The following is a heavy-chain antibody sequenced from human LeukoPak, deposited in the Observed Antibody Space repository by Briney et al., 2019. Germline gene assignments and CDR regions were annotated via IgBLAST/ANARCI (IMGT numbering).Heavy chain of an antibody. Sequence: GGSLRLSCAASGFTFDDYGMSWVRQAPGKGLGWVSGINWNGGSTGYADSVKGRFTISRDNAKNSLYLQMNSLRAEDTALYYCAREYYYDSSGYLYDAFDIWGQGTMVTVSS. CDR3: AREYYYDSSGYLYDAFDI. D-gene: IGHD3-22*01. CDR1: GFTFDDYG. V-gene: IGHV3-20*04. CDR2: INWNGGST. J-gene: IGHJ3*02.